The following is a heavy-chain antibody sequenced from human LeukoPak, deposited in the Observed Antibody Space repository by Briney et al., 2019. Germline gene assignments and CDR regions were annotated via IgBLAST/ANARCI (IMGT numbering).Heavy chain of an antibody. Sequence: AASVKVSCKASGGTFSSYAISWVRQAPGQRLEWMGWINAGNGNTKYSQKFQDRVTVTRDTSTSTAYMELSSLRSEDTAVYYCAKDEKGYYHDTSGYPDAFDIWGQGTMVTVSA. J-gene: IGHJ3*02. D-gene: IGHD3-22*01. V-gene: IGHV1-3*01. CDR1: GGTFSSYA. CDR3: AKDEKGYYHDTSGYPDAFDI. CDR2: INAGNGNT.